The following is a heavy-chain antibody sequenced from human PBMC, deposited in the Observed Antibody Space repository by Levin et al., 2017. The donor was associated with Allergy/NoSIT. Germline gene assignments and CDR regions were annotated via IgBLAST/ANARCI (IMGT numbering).Heavy chain of an antibody. Sequence: GGSLRLSCTASKLTFTGHSMNWVRQAPGKGLEWVSYISSSSSTIYYADSVKGRFTISRDNADNSLYLQMNSLRAEDTAVYFCARDGALGELFAYWGQGTQVTVSS. J-gene: IGHJ4*02. D-gene: IGHD3-10*01. CDR1: KLTFTGHS. V-gene: IGHV3-48*01. CDR2: ISSSSSTI. CDR3: ARDGALGELFAY.